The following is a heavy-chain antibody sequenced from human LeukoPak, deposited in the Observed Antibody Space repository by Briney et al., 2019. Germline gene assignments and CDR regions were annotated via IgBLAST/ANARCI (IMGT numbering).Heavy chain of an antibody. V-gene: IGHV3-21*01. CDR1: GFTFSSYS. CDR3: AKVAERYFDWLLDDFDY. CDR2: ISSSSSYI. J-gene: IGHJ4*02. Sequence: GGSLRLSCAASGFTFSSYSINWVRQAPGKGLEWVSSISSSSSYIYYADSVKGRFTISRDNSKNTLYLQMNSLRAEDTAVYYCAKVAERYFDWLLDDFDYWGQGTLVTVSS. D-gene: IGHD3-9*01.